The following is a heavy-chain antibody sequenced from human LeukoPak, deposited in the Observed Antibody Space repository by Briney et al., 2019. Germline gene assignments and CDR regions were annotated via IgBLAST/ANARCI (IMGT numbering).Heavy chain of an antibody. V-gene: IGHV1-69*04. CDR1: GGTFSSYA. CDR2: IIPIPGMA. J-gene: IGHJ4*02. CDR3: ARSYGGTSELDY. Sequence: ASVKVSCKASGGTFSSYAISWVRQAPGQGLEWMGRIIPIPGMANYAQKFQGRVTITADKSTSTAYMELSSLRSEDTAVYYCARSYGGTSELDYWGQGTLVTVSS. D-gene: IGHD2-15*01.